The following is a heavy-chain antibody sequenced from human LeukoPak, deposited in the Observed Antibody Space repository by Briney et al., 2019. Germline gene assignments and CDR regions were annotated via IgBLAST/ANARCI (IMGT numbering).Heavy chain of an antibody. Sequence: ASVKVSCKASGYTFTSYYMHWVRQAPGQGLEWMGIINPGGGSTSYAQKFQGRVTMTRDTSTSTVYMELSSLRSEDTAVYYCARDRRYYYGSGSSGLFDPWGQGTLVTVSS. CDR1: GYTFTSYY. J-gene: IGHJ5*02. V-gene: IGHV1-46*01. CDR3: ARDRRYYYGSGSSGLFDP. D-gene: IGHD3-10*01. CDR2: INPGGGST.